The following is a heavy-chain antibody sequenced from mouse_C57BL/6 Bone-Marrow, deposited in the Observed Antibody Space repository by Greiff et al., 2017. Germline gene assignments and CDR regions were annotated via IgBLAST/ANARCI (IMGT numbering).Heavy chain of an antibody. CDR3: ARGGPYSSDY. Sequence: VQLKESGPVLVKPGASVKMSCKASGYTFTDYYMNWVKQSHGKSLEWIGVINPYNGGTSYNQKFKGKATLTVDKSSSTAYMELNSLTSEDSAVYYCARGGPYSSDYWGQGTSVTVSS. CDR2: INPYNGGT. CDR1: GYTFTDYY. J-gene: IGHJ4*01. V-gene: IGHV1-19*01.